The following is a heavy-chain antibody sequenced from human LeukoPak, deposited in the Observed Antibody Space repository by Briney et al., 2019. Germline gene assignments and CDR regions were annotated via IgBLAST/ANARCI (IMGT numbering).Heavy chain of an antibody. D-gene: IGHD3-22*01. V-gene: IGHV5-51*01. CDR2: IYPGDFDT. J-gene: IGHJ6*02. CDR1: GYSFTSYW. CDR3: ARPPQRYESRASHYYYGMDV. Sequence: GESLKISCKGSGYSFTSYWIGWVRQMPGKGLEWMGIIYPGDFDTRYSPSFQGQVTISADKFISTAYLQWSSLKASDTAMYYCARPPQRYESRASHYYYGMDVWGQGTTVTVSS.